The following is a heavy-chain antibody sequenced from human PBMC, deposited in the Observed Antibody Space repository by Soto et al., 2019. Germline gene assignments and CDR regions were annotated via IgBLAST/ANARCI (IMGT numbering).Heavy chain of an antibody. CDR1: GYSFTSYW. V-gene: IGHV5-10-1*01. J-gene: IGHJ6*02. Sequence: GESLKISCKGSGYSFTSYWISWVRQMPGKGLEWMGRIDPSDSYTNYSPSFQGHVTISADKSISTAYLQWSSLKASDTAMYYCAIGGYYYYGMDVWGQGTTVTVSS. CDR2: IDPSDSYT. D-gene: IGHD3-16*01. CDR3: AIGGYYYYGMDV.